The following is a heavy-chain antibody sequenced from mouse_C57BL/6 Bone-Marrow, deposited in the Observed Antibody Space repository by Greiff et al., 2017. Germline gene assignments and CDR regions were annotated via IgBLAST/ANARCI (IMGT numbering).Heavy chain of an antibody. V-gene: IGHV5-4*03. D-gene: IGHD1-1*01. CDR1: GFTFSSYA. CDR2: ISDGGSYT. Sequence: EVKLVESGGGLVKPGGSLKLSCAASGFTFSSYAMSWVRPTPEKRLAWVATISDGGSYTYYTDNVKGRFTISRDNAKNNLYLQMSHLKSEDTAVYYGARGRLLRYYFDYWGQGTTLTVSS. CDR3: ARGRLLRYYFDY. J-gene: IGHJ2*01.